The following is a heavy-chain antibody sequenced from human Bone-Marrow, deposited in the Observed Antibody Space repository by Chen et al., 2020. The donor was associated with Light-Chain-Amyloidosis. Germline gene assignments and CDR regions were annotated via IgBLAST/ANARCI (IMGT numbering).Heavy chain of an antibody. CDR1: GYTFPNYW. D-gene: IGHD5-12*01. CDR3: ARRRDGYNFDY. J-gene: IGHJ4*02. Sequence: EVQLEQSGPEVKKPGESLKISCKVSGYTFPNYWIGWVSQMPGEGLEWMGVIYPDDSDARYSPSFEGQVTISADKSITTAYLQWRSLKASDTAMYYCARRRDGYNFDYWGQGTLVTVSS. CDR2: IYPDDSDA. V-gene: IGHV5-51*01.